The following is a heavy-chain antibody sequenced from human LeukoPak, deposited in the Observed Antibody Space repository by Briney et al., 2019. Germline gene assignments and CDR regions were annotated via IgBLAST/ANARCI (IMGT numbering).Heavy chain of an antibody. V-gene: IGHV3-30*02. CDR1: GFTFSTYG. Sequence: GGSLRLSCAASGFTFSTYGMHWVRQAPGKGLEWVAFIRYDGNNKFYADSVKGRFTISRDNSKNTLYLQMGSLRAEDMAVYYCAREVYDSSAAAFDIWGQGTMVTVSS. D-gene: IGHD3-22*01. CDR3: AREVYDSSAAAFDI. CDR2: IRYDGNNK. J-gene: IGHJ3*02.